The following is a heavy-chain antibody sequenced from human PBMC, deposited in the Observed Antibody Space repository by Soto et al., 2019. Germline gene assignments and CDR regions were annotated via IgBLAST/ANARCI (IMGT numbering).Heavy chain of an antibody. Sequence: SETLSLTCAVSGYSISSGYYWGWIRQPPGKGLEWIGSIYYSGSTNYNPSLKSRVTISVDTSKNQFSLKLSSVTAADTAVYYCARDARGFGEVVMDVWGQGTTVTVSS. D-gene: IGHD3-10*01. CDR1: GYSISSGYY. CDR2: IYYSGST. CDR3: ARDARGFGEVVMDV. J-gene: IGHJ6*02. V-gene: IGHV4-38-2*02.